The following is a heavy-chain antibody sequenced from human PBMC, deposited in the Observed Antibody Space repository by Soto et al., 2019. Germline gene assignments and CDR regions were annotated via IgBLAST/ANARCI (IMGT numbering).Heavy chain of an antibody. J-gene: IGHJ6*02. V-gene: IGHV4-30-2*06. CDR3: ARDYYGMDV. CDR2: TYQSESA. Sequence: QLQLQESGSGLVKPSQTLSLTCTVSGGSITSGGYSWTCIRQSPGKGLEWIGYTYQSESAYYNPSLTSRVTISVDRSKKQFSLYLTSVTAADTAVYYCARDYYGMDVWGQGTTVTVSS. CDR1: GGSITSGGYS.